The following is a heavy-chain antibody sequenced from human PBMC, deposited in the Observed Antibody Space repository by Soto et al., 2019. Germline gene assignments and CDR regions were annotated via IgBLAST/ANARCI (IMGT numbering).Heavy chain of an antibody. CDR2: IYHSGST. J-gene: IGHJ5*02. V-gene: IGHV4-38-2*02. CDR1: GYSISSGYY. Sequence: ESLCPTCSVSGYSISSGYYWCWIRQPPGKGLEWIVSIYHSGSTYYSPSLKSRVTISVDTSKNQFSLKLSSVTAADTAVYYCARVLVLMAYVSYWFDPWGQGTLVTVYS. D-gene: IGHD2-8*01. CDR3: ARVLVLMAYVSYWFDP.